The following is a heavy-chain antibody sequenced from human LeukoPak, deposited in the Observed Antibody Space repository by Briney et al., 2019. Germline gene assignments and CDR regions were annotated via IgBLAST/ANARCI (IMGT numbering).Heavy chain of an antibody. CDR2: ISYSGTST. J-gene: IGHJ6*03. CDR1: GFTISGYA. CDR3: AKATHGDYYYYMDV. D-gene: IGHD3-10*01. Sequence: GGSLRLSCAASGFTISGYAMAWLRQAPGKGLEWVSTISYSGTSTYYADSVKGRFTISRDNSENTVYLQMNSLRAEDTALYYCAKATHGDYYYYMDVWGKGTAVTVSS. V-gene: IGHV3-23*01.